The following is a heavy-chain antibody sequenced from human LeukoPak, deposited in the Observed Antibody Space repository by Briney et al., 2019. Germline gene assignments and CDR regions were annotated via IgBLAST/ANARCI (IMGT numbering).Heavy chain of an antibody. CDR3: ARGGGWESFMFDY. CDR1: GFTFSSYG. V-gene: IGHV3-33*01. D-gene: IGHD1-26*01. J-gene: IGHJ4*02. Sequence: GRSLRLSCAASGFTFSSYGMHWVRQAPGKGLEWVAVIWYDGSNKYYADSVKGRFTISRDNSKNTLYLQMNSLRAEDTAVYYCARGGGWESFMFDYWGQGTLVTVSS. CDR2: IWYDGSNK.